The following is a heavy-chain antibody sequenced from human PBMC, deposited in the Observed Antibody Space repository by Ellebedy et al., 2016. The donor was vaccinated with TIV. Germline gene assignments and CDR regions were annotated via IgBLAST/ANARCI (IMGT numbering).Heavy chain of an antibody. J-gene: IGHJ4*02. V-gene: IGHV3-30*18. CDR1: GFTFSSYG. D-gene: IGHD6-19*01. CDR3: AKPDIAVAGTLSDY. Sequence: GESLKISCAASGFTFSSYGMHWVRQAPGKGLEWVAVISYDGSNKYYADSVKGRFTISRDNSKNTLYLQMNSLRAEDTAVYYCAKPDIAVAGTLSDYWGQGTLVTVSS. CDR2: ISYDGSNK.